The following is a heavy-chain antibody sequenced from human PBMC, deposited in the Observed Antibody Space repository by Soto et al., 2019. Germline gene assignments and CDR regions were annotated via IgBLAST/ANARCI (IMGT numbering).Heavy chain of an antibody. V-gene: IGHV3-73*02. CDR3: TSIREGYSSGWYVFY. J-gene: IGHJ4*02. D-gene: IGHD6-19*01. CDR1: GFTFSGSA. CDR2: IRSKANSYAT. Sequence: EVQLVESGGGLVQPGGSLKLSCAASGFTFSGSAMHWVRQASGKGLEWVGRIRSKANSYATAYAASVKGRFTISRDDSKNTADLQMNSLKTEDTAVHYCTSIREGYSSGWYVFYWGQGTLVTVSS.